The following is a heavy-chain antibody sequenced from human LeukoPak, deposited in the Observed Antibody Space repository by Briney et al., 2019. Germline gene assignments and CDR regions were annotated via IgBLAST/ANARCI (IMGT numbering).Heavy chain of an antibody. J-gene: IGHJ4*02. D-gene: IGHD2-21*02. CDR3: ARFRTWGDKAFDY. CDR1: GFTFNTYT. V-gene: IGHV3-48*01. CDR2: ISGSSGII. Sequence: PGGSLRLSCATSGFTFNTYTMNWVRQAPGKGLEWVSYISGSSGIIDYADSVRGRFTISRDNAKNSLYLQMNSLRAEDTAVYYCARFRTWGDKAFDYWGQGTLVTVSS.